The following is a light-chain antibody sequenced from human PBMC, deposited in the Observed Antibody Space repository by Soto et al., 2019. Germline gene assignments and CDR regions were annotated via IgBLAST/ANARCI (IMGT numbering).Light chain of an antibody. J-gene: IGLJ1*01. CDR3: AAWDDSLSGSYV. V-gene: IGLV1-47*01. CDR2: RND. Sequence: QSVLTQPPSASGTPGQRVSVSCSGSSPNIGNNYVFWYQHLPGTAPKLLIYRNDQRPSGVSARFSGSKSGTSASLAISGLLSEDEADYYCAAWDDSLSGSYVFGPGTKVTVL. CDR1: SPNIGNNY.